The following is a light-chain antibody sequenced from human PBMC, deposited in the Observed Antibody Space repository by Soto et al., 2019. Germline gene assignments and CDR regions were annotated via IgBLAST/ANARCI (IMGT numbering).Light chain of an antibody. V-gene: IGKV3-20*01. CDR2: GAS. Sequence: EIVLTQSPGTLSLSPGERATLSCRASQSVSSSYLAWYQQKPGQAPRLLIYGASSRATGIPDRFSGSGSGTDFNLTTSTLGHEDFAVYYCQKNGSSPSGPLPFGGGPKVEIK. CDR3: QKNGSSPSGPLP. CDR1: QSVSSSY. J-gene: IGKJ4*01.